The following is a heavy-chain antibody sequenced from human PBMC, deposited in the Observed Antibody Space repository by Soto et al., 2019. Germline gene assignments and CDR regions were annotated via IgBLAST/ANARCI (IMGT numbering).Heavy chain of an antibody. CDR1: GGSVTSDEDY. V-gene: IGHV4-30-4*01. Sequence: PSETLSLTCTVSGGSVTSDEDYWTWIRQSPGKGLEWLGYISNSGSTGYNPSLMTRLSMSVDRSNNQFTLRLTSVTAADTAVYFCATESGSTYGYFDHWGQGTQVTVSS. CDR2: ISNSGST. J-gene: IGHJ4*02. D-gene: IGHD5-18*01. CDR3: ATESGSTYGYFDH.